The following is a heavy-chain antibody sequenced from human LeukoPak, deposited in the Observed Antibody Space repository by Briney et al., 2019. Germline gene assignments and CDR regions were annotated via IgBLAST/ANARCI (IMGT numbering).Heavy chain of an antibody. CDR2: IYYSGST. CDR3: ARLPGIAAV. CDR1: GGSTSRYY. Sequence: KPSETLSLTSTVSGGSTSRYYWSWIRQPPGKRLEWLGYIYYSGSTTYNPSLKSRLTMSVDTSKNQISLKLISLTAADTAVYYCARLPGIAAVWGQGTLVTVSS. V-gene: IGHV4-59*08. J-gene: IGHJ4*02. D-gene: IGHD6-13*01.